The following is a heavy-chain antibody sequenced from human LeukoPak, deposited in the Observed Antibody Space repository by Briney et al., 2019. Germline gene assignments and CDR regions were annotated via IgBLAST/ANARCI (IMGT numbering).Heavy chain of an antibody. CDR1: GFSFTTYW. CDR3: AKLAKYFYGSETYFFFEH. CDR2: IKQDGNEK. J-gene: IGHJ4*02. Sequence: GGSLRPSCAASGFSFTTYWMGWVRQAPGKGLEWVANIKQDGNEKYYVDSVKGRFTISRDNAKNSLFLQMNSLRVEDTAVYYCAKLAKYFYGSETYFFFEHWGQGTPVTASS. V-gene: IGHV3-7*01. D-gene: IGHD3-10*01.